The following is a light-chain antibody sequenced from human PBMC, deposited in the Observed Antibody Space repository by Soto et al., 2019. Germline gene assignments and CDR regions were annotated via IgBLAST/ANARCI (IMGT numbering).Light chain of an antibody. CDR3: QPRAIWPST. CDR1: QSVSSY. Sequence: EIVLTQSPATLSLSPGERATLSCRASQSVSSYLAWYQQKPGQAPRLLIYDASNRATGFPARFSGSGSGTQFTLSISSLDPEDSAVYYCQPRAIWPSTFGQGTPLQI. J-gene: IGKJ5*01. CDR2: DAS. V-gene: IGKV3-11*01.